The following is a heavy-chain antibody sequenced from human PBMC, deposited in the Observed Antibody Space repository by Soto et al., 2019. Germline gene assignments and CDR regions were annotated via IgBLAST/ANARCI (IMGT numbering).Heavy chain of an antibody. D-gene: IGHD6-19*01. V-gene: IGHV3-23*01. J-gene: IGHJ4*02. CDR1: GFTFSSYA. CDR3: AREGEYSSGWDNFDY. CDR2: ISGSGGST. Sequence: EVQLLESGGGLVQPGGSLRLSCAASGFTFSSYAMSWVRQAPGKGLEWVSAISGSGGSTYYADSVKGRLTISRDKSHNTLYLQMNSLRAEDTAVYYPAREGEYSSGWDNFDYWGQGALVTVSS.